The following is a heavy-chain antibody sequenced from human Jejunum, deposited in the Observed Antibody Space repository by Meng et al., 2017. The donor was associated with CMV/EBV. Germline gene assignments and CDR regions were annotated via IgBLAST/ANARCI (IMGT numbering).Heavy chain of an antibody. D-gene: IGHD5-12*01. Sequence: TFSSFEMNWVRQSPGRGLEWLAYINTSGSVMEYADSVQGRFTISRDNAKNSVYVQMNNLRVEDTAVYYCATYNRYGYNAHFFDYWGQGTLVTVSS. J-gene: IGHJ4*02. CDR2: INTSGSVM. CDR1: TFSSFE. CDR3: ATYNRYGYNAHFFDY. V-gene: IGHV3-48*03.